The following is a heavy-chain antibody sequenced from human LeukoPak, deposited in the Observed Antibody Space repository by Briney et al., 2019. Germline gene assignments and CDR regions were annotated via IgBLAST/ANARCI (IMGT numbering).Heavy chain of an antibody. J-gene: IGHJ4*02. CDR2: IKQAGSEK. Sequence: GGSLRLSCAASGFTFNTYWMSWVRQAPGKGLEWVANIKQAGSEKYYVDSVKGRFTISRDNAKNSLYLQMNSLRAEDTAIYYCARGSEQRYYDILTGYYFVRTFDYWGQGTLVTVSS. V-gene: IGHV3-7*05. CDR1: GFTFNTYW. CDR3: ARGSEQRYYDILTGYYFVRTFDY. D-gene: IGHD3-9*01.